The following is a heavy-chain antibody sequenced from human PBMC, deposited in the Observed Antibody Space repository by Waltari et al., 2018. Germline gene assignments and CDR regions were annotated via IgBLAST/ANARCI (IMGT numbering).Heavy chain of an antibody. D-gene: IGHD1-26*01. V-gene: IGHV6-1*01. J-gene: IGHJ4*02. Sequence: QVQLQQSGPGLVKPSQTLSLTCAISGDSLSRAGVAWNWIRQSPSRGLEWLGRTYYRSKWSNDYAVFVKSRISINPDTSKNQFSLQLTSLTPEDTAVYYCARGRNSAFDYWDQGTLVTVSS. CDR3: ARGRNSAFDY. CDR2: TYYRSKWSN. CDR1: GDSLSRAGVA.